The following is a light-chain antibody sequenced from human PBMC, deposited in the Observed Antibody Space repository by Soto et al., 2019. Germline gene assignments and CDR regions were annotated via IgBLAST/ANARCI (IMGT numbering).Light chain of an antibody. Sequence: QSALTQPRSVSGSPGQSVTISCTGTSSDVGGYNYVSWYQQHPGKVPKLMIYDVSKWPSGVPDRFSGSRSGNTASLTISGLQAEDEADYYCCSYAGSYNLVFGGGTKLTVL. V-gene: IGLV2-11*01. CDR3: CSYAGSYNLV. J-gene: IGLJ3*02. CDR1: SSDVGGYNY. CDR2: DVS.